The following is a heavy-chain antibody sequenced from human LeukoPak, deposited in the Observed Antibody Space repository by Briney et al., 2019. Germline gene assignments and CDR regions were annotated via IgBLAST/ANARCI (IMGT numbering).Heavy chain of an antibody. J-gene: IGHJ6*02. CDR1: GGSIGSYY. Sequence: PSETLSLTCSVSGGSIGSYYWNWIRQPAGKGLEWIGRSYISGSSNYNPSLKSRVTMSVDTSKNQLTLRLSSVTAADTAVYYCARGAAGTGHYYYYYGMDVWGQGTTVTASS. CDR3: ARGAAGTGHYYYYYGMDV. D-gene: IGHD6-13*01. CDR2: SYISGSS. V-gene: IGHV4-4*07.